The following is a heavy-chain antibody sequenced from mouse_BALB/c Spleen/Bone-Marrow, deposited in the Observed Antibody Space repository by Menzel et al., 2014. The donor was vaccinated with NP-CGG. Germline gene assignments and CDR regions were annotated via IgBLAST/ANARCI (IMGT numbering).Heavy chain of an antibody. V-gene: IGHV14-3*02. Sequence: VQLQQPGAELVKPGASVKLSCTASGFNIKDTYMHWVKQRPEQGLEWIGRIDPANGNTKYDPKFQGKATITADTSSNTAYLQLSSVTSEVTAVYYCARFPYDYGGGDYWGQGTTLTVSS. CDR2: IDPANGNT. J-gene: IGHJ2*01. CDR3: ARFPYDYGGGDY. CDR1: GFNIKDTY. D-gene: IGHD2-4*01.